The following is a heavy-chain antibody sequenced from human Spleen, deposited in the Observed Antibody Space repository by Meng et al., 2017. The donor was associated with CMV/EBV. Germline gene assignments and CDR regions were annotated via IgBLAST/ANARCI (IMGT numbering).Heavy chain of an antibody. CDR1: GFTFSSYG. V-gene: IGHV3-30*02. Sequence: GESLKISCAAPGFTFSSYGMHWVRQAPGKGLEWVAFIRYDGSNKYYADSVKGRFTISRDNSKNTLYLQMNSLRAEDTAVYYCARDRMYGGNDIDYWGQGTLVTVSS. CDR3: ARDRMYGGNDIDY. D-gene: IGHD4/OR15-4a*01. J-gene: IGHJ4*02. CDR2: IRYDGSNK.